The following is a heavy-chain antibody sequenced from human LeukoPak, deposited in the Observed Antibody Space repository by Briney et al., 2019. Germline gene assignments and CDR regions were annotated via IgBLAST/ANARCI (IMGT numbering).Heavy chain of an antibody. CDR1: GGTFSSYA. D-gene: IGHD6-6*01. Sequence: SVKVSCKASGGTFSSYAISWVRQAPGQGLEWMGRIIPILGIANYAQKFQGRVTITADKSTSTAYMELSSLRSEDTVVYYCARDRGSSSSEHYYFDYWGQGTLVTVSS. CDR2: IIPILGIA. J-gene: IGHJ4*02. CDR3: ARDRGSSSSEHYYFDY. V-gene: IGHV1-69*04.